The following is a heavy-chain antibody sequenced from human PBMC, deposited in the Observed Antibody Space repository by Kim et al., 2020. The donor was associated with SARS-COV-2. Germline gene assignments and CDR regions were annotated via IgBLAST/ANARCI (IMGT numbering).Heavy chain of an antibody. Sequence: GYADSVKGRFTISRDNAKNSLYLQMNSLRAEDTALYYCAKVSGFGEYPDYWGQGTLVTVSS. J-gene: IGHJ4*02. CDR3: AKVSGFGEYPDY. D-gene: IGHD3-10*01. V-gene: IGHV3-9*01.